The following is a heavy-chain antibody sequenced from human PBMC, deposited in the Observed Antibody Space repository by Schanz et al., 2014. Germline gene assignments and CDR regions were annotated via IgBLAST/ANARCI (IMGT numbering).Heavy chain of an antibody. CDR3: ARDGGFDSINAFDF. CDR1: GFTFSDHH. J-gene: IGHJ3*01. V-gene: IGHV3-72*01. D-gene: IGHD3-10*01. CDR2: TRNKANSYTT. Sequence: EVQVVESGGGLVQPGGSLRLSCAASGFTFSDHHMDWVRQAPGKGLEWLGRTRNKANSYTTGYAASVKGRFTISRDESKNSLYLQMNSLKTEDTAVYYCARDGGFDSINAFDFWGQGTMVTVSS.